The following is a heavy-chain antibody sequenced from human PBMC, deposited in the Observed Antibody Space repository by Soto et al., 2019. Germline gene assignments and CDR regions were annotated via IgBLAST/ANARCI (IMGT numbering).Heavy chain of an antibody. CDR1: GGSISSHY. J-gene: IGHJ4*02. V-gene: IGHV4-59*11. CDR2: IYYSGST. CDR3: ARDPDGGGWYYFDY. Sequence: PSATLSLTCTVSGGSISSHYWSWIRQPPGKGLEWIGYIYYSGSTNYNPSLKSRVTITVDTSKNQFSLKLSSVTAADTAVYYCARDPDGGGWYYFDYWGQGTLVTVS. D-gene: IGHD6-19*01.